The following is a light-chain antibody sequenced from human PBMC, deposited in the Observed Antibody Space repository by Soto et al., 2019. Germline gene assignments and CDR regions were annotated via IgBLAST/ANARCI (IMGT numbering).Light chain of an antibody. CDR3: QQYGSSLTWT. CDR1: QSVISNY. CDR2: AAS. Sequence: EVVLTQSPGTVSLSPGERVTLSCRASQSVISNYLAWYQQRPGQAPRLLIYAASSRATGIPDRFSGSGSGTDFPLSIIRLEPEDFAVYYCQQYGSSLTWTFGQGTKVE. J-gene: IGKJ1*01. V-gene: IGKV3-20*01.